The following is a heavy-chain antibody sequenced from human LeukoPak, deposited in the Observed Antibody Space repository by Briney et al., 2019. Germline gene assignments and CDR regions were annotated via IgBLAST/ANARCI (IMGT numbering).Heavy chain of an antibody. CDR1: GYTFTGYY. J-gene: IGHJ4*02. CDR3: AREDSSGYPGDY. V-gene: IGHV1-2*02. D-gene: IGHD3-22*01. CDR2: INPNSGGT. Sequence: ASVKVSCNASGYTFTGYYMHWVRQAPGQGLEWMGWINPNSGGTNYAQKFQGRVTMTRDTSISTAYMELSRLRSDDTAVYYCAREDSSGYPGDYWGQGTLVTVSS.